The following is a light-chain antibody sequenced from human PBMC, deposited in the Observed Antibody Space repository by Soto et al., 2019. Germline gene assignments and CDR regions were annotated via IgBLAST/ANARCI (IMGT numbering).Light chain of an antibody. CDR3: QSYDSSLSGWV. CDR2: GNN. J-gene: IGLJ3*02. V-gene: IGLV1-40*01. CDR1: SSNIGAGYD. Sequence: QSVLTQPPSVSGAPGQRVTISRTGSSSNIGAGYDVHWYQQLPGTAPKLLIYGNNNRPSGVPDRFSGSKSGTSASLAITGLQAEDEADYYCQSYDSSLSGWVFGGGTKVTVL.